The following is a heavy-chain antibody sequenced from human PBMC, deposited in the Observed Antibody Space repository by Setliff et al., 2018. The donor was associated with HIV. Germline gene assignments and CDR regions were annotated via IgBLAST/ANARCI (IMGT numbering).Heavy chain of an antibody. J-gene: IGHJ6*03. CDR3: ARGYVYDFWSGYYALHYYYMDV. D-gene: IGHD3-3*01. V-gene: IGHV4-34*01. CDR1: GGSFSGHY. Sequence: SETLSLTCAVYGGSFSGHYWSWIRQAPGKGLEWIGEINHSGSTNYNPSLKSRVTISIDTSKNQFFLKLSTMTAADTAVYYCARGYVYDFWSGYYALHYYYMDVWGKGTTVTVTS. CDR2: INHSGST.